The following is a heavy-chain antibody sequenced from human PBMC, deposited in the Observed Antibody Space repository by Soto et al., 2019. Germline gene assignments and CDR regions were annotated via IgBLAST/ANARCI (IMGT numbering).Heavy chain of an antibody. V-gene: IGHV3-21*01. CDR2: ISSTTNYI. CDR3: ARESEDLTSNFDY. J-gene: IGHJ4*02. Sequence: GVLRLSCAASGFTFTRYSMNWVRQAPGKGLEWVSSISSTTNYIYYADSMKGRFTVSRDNAKNSVYLEMNSLSAEDTALYYCARESEDLTSNFDYWGQGTLVTVSS. CDR1: GFTFTRYS.